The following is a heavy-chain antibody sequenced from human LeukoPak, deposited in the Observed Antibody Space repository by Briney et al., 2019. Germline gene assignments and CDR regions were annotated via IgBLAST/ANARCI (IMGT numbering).Heavy chain of an antibody. CDR1: GFTFSTNA. D-gene: IGHD6-19*01. J-gene: IGHJ4*02. Sequence: GGSLRLSCAASGFTFSTNAMSWVRQAPGKGREWVSAISGSGGSTSYADSVKGRFTISRDNSKNTLFLQINSLRAEDTAVYYCAKRSVSSGFYYYFDNWGQGTLVTVSS. CDR2: ISGSGGST. CDR3: AKRSVSSGFYYYFDN. V-gene: IGHV3-23*01.